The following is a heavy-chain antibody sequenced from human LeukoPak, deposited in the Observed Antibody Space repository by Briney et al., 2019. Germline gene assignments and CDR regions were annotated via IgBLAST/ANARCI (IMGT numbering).Heavy chain of an antibody. CDR2: VHLNGAT. D-gene: IGHD6-25*01. V-gene: IGHV4-4*02. Sequence: PSGTLSLTCSVSGVSIITTNWWSWVRQPPGKGLEWIGEVHLNGATHYNTSLCSRVGMSIDQSKNHMSLKLTSETAADTALYYCTRASAAFSPFGFWGQGTLVTVSS. J-gene: IGHJ4*02. CDR3: TRASAAFSPFGF. CDR1: GVSIITTNW.